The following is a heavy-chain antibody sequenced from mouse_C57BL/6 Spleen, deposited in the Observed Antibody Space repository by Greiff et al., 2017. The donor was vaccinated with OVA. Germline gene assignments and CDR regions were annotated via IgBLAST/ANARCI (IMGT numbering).Heavy chain of an antibody. Sequence: VQLQQSGAELARPGASVKLSCKASGYTFTSYGISWVKQRTGQGLEWIGEIYPRSGNTYYNEKFKGKATLTADKSSSTAYMGLRSLTSEDSAVYFCARTNYDYDGAYWGQGTLVTVSA. J-gene: IGHJ3*01. D-gene: IGHD2-4*01. CDR1: GYTFTSYG. CDR2: IYPRSGNT. V-gene: IGHV1-81*01. CDR3: ARTNYDYDGAY.